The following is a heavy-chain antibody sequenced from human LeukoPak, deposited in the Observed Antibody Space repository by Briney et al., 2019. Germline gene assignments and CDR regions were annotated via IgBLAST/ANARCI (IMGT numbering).Heavy chain of an antibody. CDR3: ARGGGYSGSYFDFDY. D-gene: IGHD1-26*01. J-gene: IGHJ4*02. Sequence: SETLSLTCTVSGGSISSYYWSWIRQPPGKGLEWIGYIYYSGSTNYNPSLKSRVTISVDTSKNQFSLKLSSVTAADTAVYYCARGGGYSGSYFDFDYWGQGTLVTVSS. V-gene: IGHV4-59*12. CDR1: GGSISSYY. CDR2: IYYSGST.